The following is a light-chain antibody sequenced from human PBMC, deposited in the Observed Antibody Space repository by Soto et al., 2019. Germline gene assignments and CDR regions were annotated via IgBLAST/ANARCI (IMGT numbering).Light chain of an antibody. CDR2: KDS. CDR1: ALPKQY. CDR3: QSADSSGTYV. J-gene: IGLJ1*01. Sequence: SYELTQPPSVSVSPGQTARITCSVDALPKQYAYWYQQKPGQAPVLVIYKDSERPSGIPERFSGSSSGTTVTLTISGVQAEDEADYYRQSADSSGTYVFGTGTKVTVL. V-gene: IGLV3-25*02.